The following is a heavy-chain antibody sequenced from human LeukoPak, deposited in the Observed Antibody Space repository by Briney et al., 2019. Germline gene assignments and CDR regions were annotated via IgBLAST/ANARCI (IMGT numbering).Heavy chain of an antibody. CDR2: ISYDGSNK. Sequence: GGSLRLSCAASGFTFSSYGMHWVRQAPGKGLEWVAVISYDGSNKYYADSVKGRFTISRDNSKNTLYLQMNSLRAEDTAVYYCAEDRGSRYFQHWGQGTLVTVSS. CDR3: AEDRGSRYFQH. V-gene: IGHV3-30*18. J-gene: IGHJ1*01. CDR1: GFTFSSYG.